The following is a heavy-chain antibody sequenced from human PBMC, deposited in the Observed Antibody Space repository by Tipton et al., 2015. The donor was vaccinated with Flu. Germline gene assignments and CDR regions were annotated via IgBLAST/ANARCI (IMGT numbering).Heavy chain of an antibody. V-gene: IGHV4-61*02. J-gene: IGHJ3*02. D-gene: IGHD4-17*01. CDR1: GGSISRGSYY. Sequence: TLSLTCTVSGGSISRGSYYWNWIRQPAGKGLEWIGRIYTNTNTNYKPSLKSRVTISIDKSKNQFSLKLRSMTAADTAIYYRARGDYGDYDHEADSFDIWGQGTLVTVSA. CDR3: ARGDYGDYDHEADSFDI. CDR2: IYTNTNT.